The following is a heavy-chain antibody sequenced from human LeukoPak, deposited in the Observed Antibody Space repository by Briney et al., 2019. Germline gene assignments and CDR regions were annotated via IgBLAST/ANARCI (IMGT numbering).Heavy chain of an antibody. CDR3: ASPWVIAARQGGS. V-gene: IGHV4-34*01. CDR1: GGSFSGYY. Sequence: SETLSLTCAVYGGSFSGYYWSWIRQPPGKGLEWIGEINHSGSTNYNPSLKSRVTISVDTSRNQFSLKLSFVTAADTAVYYCASPWVIAARQGGSWGQGTLVTVSS. J-gene: IGHJ5*02. D-gene: IGHD6-6*01. CDR2: INHSGST.